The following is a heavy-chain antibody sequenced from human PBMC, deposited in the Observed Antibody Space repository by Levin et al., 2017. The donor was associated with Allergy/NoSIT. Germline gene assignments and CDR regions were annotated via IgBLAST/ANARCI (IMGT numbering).Heavy chain of an antibody. J-gene: IGHJ4*02. Sequence: GGSLRLSCAASGFTISSYAMSWVRQAPGKGLEWVSAISGSDGTTYYADSVKGRLTISRDNSKNTLYLQMNSLRAEDTAVYYCAKHCSSTRCYNDYWGQGTLVTVSS. CDR3: AKHCSSTRCYNDY. CDR1: GFTISSYA. V-gene: IGHV3-23*01. D-gene: IGHD2-2*02. CDR2: ISGSDGTT.